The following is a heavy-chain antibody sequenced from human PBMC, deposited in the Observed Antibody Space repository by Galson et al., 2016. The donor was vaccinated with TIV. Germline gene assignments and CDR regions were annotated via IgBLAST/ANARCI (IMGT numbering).Heavy chain of an antibody. V-gene: IGHV3-66*02. CDR1: GLSVSINY. D-gene: IGHD1-26*01. J-gene: IGHJ6*02. Sequence: SLRLSCAASGLSVSINYMTWVRQAPGKGLEWVSLISDGGNTFYADSVKGRFTISRDNSKSTLYLQMNSLRVEDTAVYYCARDRIVDATYYYFYSGMDVWGQGTAVTVSS. CDR2: ISDGGNT. CDR3: ARDRIVDATYYYFYSGMDV.